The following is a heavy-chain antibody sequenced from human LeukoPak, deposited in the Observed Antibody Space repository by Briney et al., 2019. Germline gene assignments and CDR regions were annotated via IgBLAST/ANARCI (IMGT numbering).Heavy chain of an antibody. V-gene: IGHV1-3*01. CDR2: INAGNGNT. CDR1: GYTFTSYA. CDR3: ARDQGVYCGGDCYPATLGY. Sequence: ASVKVSCKASGYTFTSYAMHWVRQAPGQRLKWMGWINAGNGNTKYSQKFQGRVTITRDTSASTAYMELSRLRSDDTAVYYCARDQGVYCGGDCYPATLGYWGQGTLVTVSS. J-gene: IGHJ4*02. D-gene: IGHD2-21*01.